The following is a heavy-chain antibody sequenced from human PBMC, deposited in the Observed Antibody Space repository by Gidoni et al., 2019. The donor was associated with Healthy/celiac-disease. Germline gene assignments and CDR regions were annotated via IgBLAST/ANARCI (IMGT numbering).Heavy chain of an antibody. V-gene: IGHV4-34*01. CDR2: INHSGIT. CDR1: VGSFSGNY. CDR3: AIGHYYDSSDLNWFDP. J-gene: IGHJ5*02. D-gene: IGHD3-22*01. Sequence: QVQLQQWGAGLLKPSETLSLNCAVYVGSFSGNYWSWIRQPPGKGLEWMGEINHSGITNYNPSLKSRVTISVDTSKNQFSLKLSSVTAADTAVYYCAIGHYYDSSDLNWFDPWGQGTLVTVSS.